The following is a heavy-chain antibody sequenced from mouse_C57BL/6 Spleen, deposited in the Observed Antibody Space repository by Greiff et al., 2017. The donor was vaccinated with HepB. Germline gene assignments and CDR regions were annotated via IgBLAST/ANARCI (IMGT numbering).Heavy chain of an antibody. CDR1: GYTFTDYY. V-gene: IGHV1-34*01. D-gene: IGHD2-5*01. CDR3: ARTAYSNYWFAY. J-gene: IGHJ3*01. CDR2: IYPNNGGN. Sequence: VQLKQSGPELVKPGASVKMSCKASGYTFTDYYMHWVKQSHGKSLEWIGYIYPNNGGNGYNQKFKGKATLTVDKSSSTAYMELRSLTSEDSAVYYCARTAYSNYWFAYWGQGTLVTVSA.